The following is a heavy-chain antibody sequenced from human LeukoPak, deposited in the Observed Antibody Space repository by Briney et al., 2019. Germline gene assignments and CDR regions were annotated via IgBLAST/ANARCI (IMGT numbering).Heavy chain of an antibody. CDR1: GFTYSHYG. V-gene: IGHV3-21*01. Sequence: GGSLILSCAASGFTYSHYGMHWVRQAPGKGLEWGSSIDYDSSHIYYAASVRGRFSISRDNARDSVYLQMDSLRADDTAVYYCARDPERYLRMGHYDYWGQGTLVIVPS. CDR3: ARDPERYLRMGHYDY. D-gene: IGHD3-16*01. J-gene: IGHJ4*02. CDR2: IDYDSSHI.